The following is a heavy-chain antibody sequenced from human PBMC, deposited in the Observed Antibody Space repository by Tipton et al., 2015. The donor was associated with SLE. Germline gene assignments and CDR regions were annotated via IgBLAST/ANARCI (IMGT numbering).Heavy chain of an antibody. CDR2: IYYPGSA. V-gene: IGHV4-59*08. J-gene: IGHJ3*02. CDR1: GDSISSSF. D-gene: IGHD2-15*01. CDR3: ARHLTHSAGGGFDI. Sequence: TLSLTCTVSGDSISSSFWSWIRLPPGKGLEWIWFIYYPGSANYNPSLKSRVTISVDTSKNRFSLTLSSVTAADTALYYCARHLTHSAGGGFDIWGQGTMAIVS.